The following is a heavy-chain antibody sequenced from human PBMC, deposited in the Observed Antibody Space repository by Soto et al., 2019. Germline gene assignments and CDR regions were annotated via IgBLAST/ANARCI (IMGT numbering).Heavy chain of an antibody. Sequence: GSLRLSCAASGFTFSNYWMHWVRQAPGKGLVWVSRINSDGSSTSYADSVKGRLTISRDNAKNTLYLQMDSLRAEDTAVYYCARFFGSGSNFDYWGQGTLVTVSS. V-gene: IGHV3-74*01. D-gene: IGHD3-10*01. CDR3: ARFFGSGSNFDY. CDR2: INSDGSST. J-gene: IGHJ4*02. CDR1: GFTFSNYW.